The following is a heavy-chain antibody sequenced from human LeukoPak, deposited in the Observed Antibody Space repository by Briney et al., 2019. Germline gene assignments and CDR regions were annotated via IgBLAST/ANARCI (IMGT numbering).Heavy chain of an antibody. CDR2: ISGSGGST. CDR1: GFTFSSYA. D-gene: IGHD4-17*01. V-gene: IGHV3-23*01. CDR3: TIPAGAMTTVTTGDY. Sequence: PGGSLRLSCAASGFTFSSYAMNWVRQAPGKGLEWVSAISGSGGSTYYADSVKGRFTISRDNSKNTLYLQMNSLKTEDTAMYYCTIPAGAMTTVTTGDYWGQGTLVTVSS. J-gene: IGHJ4*02.